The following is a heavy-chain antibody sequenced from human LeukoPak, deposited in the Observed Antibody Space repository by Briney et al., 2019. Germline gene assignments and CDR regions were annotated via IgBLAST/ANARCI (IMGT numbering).Heavy chain of an antibody. CDR1: GGTFSSYA. Sequence: ASVKVSCKASGGTFSSYAISWVRQAPGQGLEWMGGIIPIFGTANYAQKFQGRVTITADESTSTAYMELSSLGSEDTAVYYCARERRLEYYYDSSGYYYPQPFDYWGQGTLVTVSS. J-gene: IGHJ4*02. CDR2: IIPIFGTA. CDR3: ARERRLEYYYDSSGYYYPQPFDY. V-gene: IGHV1-69*13. D-gene: IGHD3-22*01.